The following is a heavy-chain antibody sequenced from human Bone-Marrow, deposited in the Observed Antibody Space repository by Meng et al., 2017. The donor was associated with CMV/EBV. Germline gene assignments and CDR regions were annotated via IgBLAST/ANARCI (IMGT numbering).Heavy chain of an antibody. V-gene: IGHV1-69*05. Sequence: SVKVSCKASGGTFSSYAISWVRQAPGQGLEWMGGIIPIFGTANYAQKFQGRVTITTDESTSTAYVELSSLRSEDTAVYYCARTYCSGGSCSEYYFDYWGQGTLVTVSS. CDR3: ARTYCSGGSCSEYYFDY. J-gene: IGHJ4*02. CDR2: IIPIFGTA. CDR1: GGTFSSYA. D-gene: IGHD2-15*01.